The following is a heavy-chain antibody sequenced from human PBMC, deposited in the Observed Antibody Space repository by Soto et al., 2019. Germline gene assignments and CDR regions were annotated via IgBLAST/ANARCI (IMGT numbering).Heavy chain of an antibody. D-gene: IGHD2-21*02. V-gene: IGHV4-31*03. CDR2: IYYSGST. CDR3: ARGLRGELLFSWFDP. CDR1: GGSLSSCGYY. Sequence: SATLSLTCTFSGGSLSSCGYYWSWIRQHPGKGLEWIGYIYYSGSTYYNPSLKSRVTISVDTSKNQFSLKLSSVTAADTAVYYCARGLRGELLFSWFDPWGQGNLVTVSS. J-gene: IGHJ5*02.